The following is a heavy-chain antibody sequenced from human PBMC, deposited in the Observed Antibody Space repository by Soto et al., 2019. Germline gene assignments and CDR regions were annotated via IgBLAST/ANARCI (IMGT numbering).Heavy chain of an antibody. CDR3: ARESGVVNIKYYYYYGMDV. J-gene: IGHJ6*02. D-gene: IGHD3-3*01. CDR1: GGSICRGVYY. CDR2: IYYSGST. V-gene: IGHV4-31*03. Sequence: SETLSVTCSVSGGSICRGVYYLSWIRQHPGKGLEWIGYIYYSGSTYYNPSLKSRVTISVDTSKNQFSLKLSSVTAADTAVYYCARESGVVNIKYYYYYGMDVWGQGTTVTVSS.